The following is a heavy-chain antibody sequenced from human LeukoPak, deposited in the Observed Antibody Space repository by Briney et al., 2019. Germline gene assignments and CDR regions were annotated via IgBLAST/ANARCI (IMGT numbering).Heavy chain of an antibody. CDR2: FNPSGGSA. CDR1: GYTFTRNF. J-gene: IGHJ4*02. D-gene: IGHD2-15*01. Sequence: ASVTVSCKASGYTFTRNFMHWVRQAPRHGLEWMGVFNPSGGSATYSQNFQGRVTMTRDTSTSTVYMEMSSLRSEDTAVYYCARESCSGGSCYYFDYWGQGTLVTVSS. V-gene: IGHV1-46*01. CDR3: ARESCSGGSCYYFDY.